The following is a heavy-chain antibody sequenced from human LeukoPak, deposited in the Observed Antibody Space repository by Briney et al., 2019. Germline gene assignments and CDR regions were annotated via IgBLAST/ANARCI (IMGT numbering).Heavy chain of an antibody. Sequence: AETLSLTCAVYGGSFSGYYWSWIRQPPGKGLEWIGEINHSGSTNYNPSHKSRVTISVDTSKNESSLKLSSVTAADTAVYYCARRTNYYDSSGYYIGFDYWGQGTLVTVSS. J-gene: IGHJ4*02. CDR3: ARRTNYYDSSGYYIGFDY. V-gene: IGHV4-34*01. CDR2: INHSGST. CDR1: GGSFSGYY. D-gene: IGHD3-22*01.